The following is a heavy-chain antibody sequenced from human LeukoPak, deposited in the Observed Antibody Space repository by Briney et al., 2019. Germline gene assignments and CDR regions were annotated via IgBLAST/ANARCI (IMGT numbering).Heavy chain of an antibody. J-gene: IGHJ4*02. CDR1: GFTFSSYS. D-gene: IGHD4-17*01. CDR3: ARDYGDYEYYFDY. CDR2: ISSSSSYI. V-gene: IGHV3-21*01. Sequence: GGPLRLSCAASGFTFSSYSMNWVRQAPGKGLEWVSSISSSSSYIYYADSVKGRFTISRDNAKNSLYLQMNSLRAEDTAVYYCARDYGDYEYYFDYWGQGTLVTVSS.